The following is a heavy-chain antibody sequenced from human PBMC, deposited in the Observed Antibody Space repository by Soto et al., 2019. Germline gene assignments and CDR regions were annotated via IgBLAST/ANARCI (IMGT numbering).Heavy chain of an antibody. CDR3: ARGRFGECFDY. CDR1: GGSISSYY. V-gene: IGHV4-59*01. D-gene: IGHD3-10*01. Sequence: PSETLSLTCTVSGGSISSYYWNWIRQPPGKGLEWIGYIHSSGSTNYKPSLKSRVTISADTSKNQFSLKLSSVTAADTAVYYCARGRFGECFDYWGQGTLVTVSS. J-gene: IGHJ4*02. CDR2: IHSSGST.